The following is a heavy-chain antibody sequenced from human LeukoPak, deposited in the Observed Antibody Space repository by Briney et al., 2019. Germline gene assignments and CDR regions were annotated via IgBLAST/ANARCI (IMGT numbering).Heavy chain of an antibody. Sequence: GGSLRLSCAASRFTFRTYSMNWVRQAPGKGLEWVSYISSKSNFRYYADSVKGRFTISRDNAKNSVDLQMNSLRAEDTAVYYCATGVLQWLLLCYWGQGALVTVSS. J-gene: IGHJ4*02. CDR1: RFTFRTYS. CDR3: ATGVLQWLLLCY. CDR2: ISSKSNFR. V-gene: IGHV3-48*01. D-gene: IGHD3-3*01.